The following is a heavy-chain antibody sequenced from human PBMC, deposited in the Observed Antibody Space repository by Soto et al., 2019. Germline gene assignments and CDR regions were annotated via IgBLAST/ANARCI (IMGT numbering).Heavy chain of an antibody. J-gene: IGHJ4*02. V-gene: IGHV4-59*01. CDR2: IYYSGST. D-gene: IGHD4-17*01. CDR3: ARGVATVTTYDY. CDR1: GGSISSYY. Sequence: SETLSLTCTVSGGSISSYYWIWIRQPPGKGLEWIGYIYYSGSTNYNPSLKSRVTISVDTSKNQFSLKLSSVTAADTAVYYCARGVATVTTYDYWGQGTLVTVSS.